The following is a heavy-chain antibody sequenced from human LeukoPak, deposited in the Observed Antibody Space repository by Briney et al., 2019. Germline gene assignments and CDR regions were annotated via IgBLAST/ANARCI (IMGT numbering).Heavy chain of an antibody. CDR1: GYTFTSYD. J-gene: IGHJ4*02. CDR2: MNPNSGNT. V-gene: IGHV1-8*01. CDR3: ARQLLYHPFDY. Sequence: ASVKVSCKASGYTFTSYDINWVRQATGQGLEWMGWMNPNSGNTGYAQKFQGRVTMTRNTSISTAYMELSSLRSDDTAVYYCARQLLYHPFDYWGQGTLVTVSS. D-gene: IGHD2-2*02.